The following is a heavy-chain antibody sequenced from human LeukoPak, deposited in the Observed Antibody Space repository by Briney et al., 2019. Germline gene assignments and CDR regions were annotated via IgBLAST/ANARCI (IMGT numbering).Heavy chain of an antibody. CDR1: GYTFTSYD. J-gene: IGHJ3*02. V-gene: IGHV1-8*01. Sequence: ASVKVSCKASGYTFTSYDINWVRQATGQGLEWMGWMNPNSGNTGYAQKFQGRVTITRNTSISTAYMELSSLRSEDTAVYYCARGYYYDSRDAFDIWGQGTMVTVSS. CDR3: ARGYYYDSRDAFDI. D-gene: IGHD3-22*01. CDR2: MNPNSGNT.